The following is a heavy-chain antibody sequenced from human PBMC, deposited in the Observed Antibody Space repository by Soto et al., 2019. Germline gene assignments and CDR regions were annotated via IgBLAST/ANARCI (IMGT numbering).Heavy chain of an antibody. CDR2: ISYDGSNK. CDR1: GFTFSSYG. J-gene: IGHJ4*02. CDR3: AKPNFRGIAVAGTTFDY. D-gene: IGHD6-19*01. Sequence: GGSLRLSCAASGFTFSSYGMHWVRQAPGKGLEWVAVISYDGSNKYYADSVKGRFTISRDNSKNTLYLQMNSLRAEDTAVYYCAKPNFRGIAVAGTTFDYWGQGTLVTVSS. V-gene: IGHV3-30*18.